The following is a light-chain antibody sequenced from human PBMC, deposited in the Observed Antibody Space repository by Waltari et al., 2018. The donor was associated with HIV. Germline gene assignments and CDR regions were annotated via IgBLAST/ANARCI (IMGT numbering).Light chain of an antibody. CDR1: QNVSDY. CDR3: QQRSNWRRSGLT. CDR2: DAS. V-gene: IGKV3-11*01. Sequence: EVVLTQSPATLSVSPGERATLSCWASQNVSDYLAWYQQKPGQAPRLLIYDASNRATGIPARFSGSGSGTDFTLTISSLEPEDFAVYYCQQRSNWRRSGLTFGGGTKVEIK. J-gene: IGKJ4*01.